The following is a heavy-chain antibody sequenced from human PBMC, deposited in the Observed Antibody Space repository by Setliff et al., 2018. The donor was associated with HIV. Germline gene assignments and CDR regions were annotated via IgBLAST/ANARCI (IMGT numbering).Heavy chain of an antibody. CDR2: ISYSGST. J-gene: IGHJ6*03. CDR1: GGSINSYY. D-gene: IGHD3-22*01. V-gene: IGHV4-59*01. Sequence: SETLSLTCTVSGGSINSYYWSWIRQPPGKGLEWIGYISYSGSTNYNPSLKSRVTISVDTSKNQFSLKLSTVTAADTAVYYCARTRYYYDSSSYYFQYYYYMDVWGKGTTVTVSS. CDR3: ARTRYYYDSSSYYFQYYYYMDV.